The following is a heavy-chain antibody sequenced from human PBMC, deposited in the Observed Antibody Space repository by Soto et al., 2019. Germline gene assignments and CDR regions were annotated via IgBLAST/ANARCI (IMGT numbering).Heavy chain of an antibody. V-gene: IGHV3-30*18. CDR1: GFTFSSYG. Sequence: QVQLVESVGGVVQPGRSLRLSCAASGFTFSSYGMHWVRQAPGKGLEWVAVISYDGSNKYYADSVKGRFTISRDNSKNTLYLQMNSLRAEDTAVYYCAKVSSGWYDFLDYWGQGTLVTVSS. J-gene: IGHJ4*02. D-gene: IGHD6-19*01. CDR2: ISYDGSNK. CDR3: AKVSSGWYDFLDY.